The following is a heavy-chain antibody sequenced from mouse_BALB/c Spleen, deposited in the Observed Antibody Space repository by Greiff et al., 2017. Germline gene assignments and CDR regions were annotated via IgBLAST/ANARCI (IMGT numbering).Heavy chain of an antibody. V-gene: IGHV1S135*01. CDR2: IDPYNGGT. CDR1: GYSFTDYN. CDR3: ARRSDYYGSRPWYFDV. D-gene: IGHD1-1*01. J-gene: IGHJ1*01. Sequence: VQLQQSGPELVKPGASVKVSCKASGYSFTDYNMYWVKQSPGKSLEWIGYIDPYNGGTSYNQKFKGKATLTGDKSSSTAFMHLNSLTSEGSAVYYCARRSDYYGSRPWYFDVWGAGTTVTVSS.